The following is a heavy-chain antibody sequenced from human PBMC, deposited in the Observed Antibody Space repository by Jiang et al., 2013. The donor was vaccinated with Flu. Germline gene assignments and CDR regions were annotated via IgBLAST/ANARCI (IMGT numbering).Heavy chain of an antibody. CDR2: IYYSGST. Sequence: PGLVKPSETLSLTCTVSGGSVSSGSYYWSWIRQPPGKGLEWIGYIYYSGSTNYNPSLKSRVTISVDTSKNQFSLKLSSVTAADTAVYYCARDWEGSSFDYWGQGTLVTVSS. CDR1: GGSVSSGSYY. CDR3: ARDWEGSSFDY. D-gene: IGHD1-26*01. V-gene: IGHV4-61*01. J-gene: IGHJ4*02.